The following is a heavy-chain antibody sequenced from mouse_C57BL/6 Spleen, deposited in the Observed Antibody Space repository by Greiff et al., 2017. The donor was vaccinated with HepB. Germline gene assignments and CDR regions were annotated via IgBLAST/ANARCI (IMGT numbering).Heavy chain of an antibody. Sequence: QVQLQQPGAELVMPGASVKLSCKASGYTFTSYWMHWVKQRPGQGLEWIGEIDPSGSYTNYNQKFKGKSTLTVDKSSSTAYMQLSSLTSEDSAVYYCASGNWGYWGQGTTLTVSS. CDR3: ASGNWGY. D-gene: IGHD2-1*01. CDR2: IDPSGSYT. V-gene: IGHV1-69*01. J-gene: IGHJ2*01. CDR1: GYTFTSYW.